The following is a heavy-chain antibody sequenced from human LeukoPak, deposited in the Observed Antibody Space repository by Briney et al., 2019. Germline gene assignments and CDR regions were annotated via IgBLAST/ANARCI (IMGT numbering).Heavy chain of an antibody. J-gene: IGHJ4*02. CDR1: GGSISSYY. D-gene: IGHD1-26*01. V-gene: IGHV4-59*01. CDR2: IYYSGNT. Sequence: SETLSLTCTVSGGSISSYYWSWIRQPPGKGLEWIGYIYYSGNTNYNPSLKSRVTISVDTSKNQFSLKLSSVTAADTAVYYCARDVGATPGYFDYWGQGTLVTVSS. CDR3: ARDVGATPGYFDY.